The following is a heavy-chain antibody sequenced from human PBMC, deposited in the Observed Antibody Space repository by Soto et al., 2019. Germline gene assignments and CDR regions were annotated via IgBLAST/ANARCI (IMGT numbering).Heavy chain of an antibody. J-gene: IGHJ4*02. CDR3: VGDMGSGSSAGVY. CDR2: FYSGGDT. V-gene: IGHV3-53*01. D-gene: IGHD6-6*01. Sequence: EVELVESGGGLIQPGGSLRLSCAASGFTVNTKHMSWVRQAPGKGLEWVSVFYSGGDTNYADSVKGRFTISRDSAKNTLYLYMNSLRLDDTALYYCVGDMGSGSSAGVYWGQGTLVTVSS. CDR1: GFTVNTKH.